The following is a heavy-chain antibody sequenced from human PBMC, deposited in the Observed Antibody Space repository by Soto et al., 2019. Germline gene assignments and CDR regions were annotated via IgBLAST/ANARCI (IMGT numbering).Heavy chain of an antibody. J-gene: IGHJ4*02. D-gene: IGHD1-7*01. CDR1: GFTFNRYG. CDR2: ISASGDNT. CDR3: VKLRLELLYLDS. Sequence: AGGSLRLSCAASGFTFNRYGMSWVRQAPGKGLEWASAISASGDNTYYADSVKGRFTISRDSSNNTLYLQMNSLRADDTALYYCVKLRLELLYLDSWGRGALVTVSS. V-gene: IGHV3-23*01.